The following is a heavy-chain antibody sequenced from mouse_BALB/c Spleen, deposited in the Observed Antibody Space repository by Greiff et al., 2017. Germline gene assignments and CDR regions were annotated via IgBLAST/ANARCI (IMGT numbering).Heavy chain of an antibody. V-gene: IGHV1-69*02. CDR1: GYTFTSYW. J-gene: IGHJ3*01. CDR2: IYPSDSNT. CDR3: TREGYDYYFAY. Sequence: QVQLQQPGPELVRPGASVKLSCKASGYTFTSYWISWVKQRPGQGLEWIGNIYPSDSNTNYNQKFKDKATLTVDKSSSTAYMQLSSPTSEDSAVYCCTREGYDYYFAYWGQGTLVTVSA. D-gene: IGHD2-4*01.